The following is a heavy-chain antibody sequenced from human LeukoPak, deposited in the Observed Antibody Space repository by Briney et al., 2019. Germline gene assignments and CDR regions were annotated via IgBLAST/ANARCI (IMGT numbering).Heavy chain of an antibody. V-gene: IGHV4-59*01. CDR2: IYYSGST. D-gene: IGHD2-2*01. Sequence: SATQSLTCTLSAGSISICYGSWTRHPPGEGLQWVGYIYYSGSTNYNTSLKRRVTISEDTSKNQFSLKVSSVTAADTAVYYCARSQAYCSSTTCYVNWFDLWGQGTLVTVFS. J-gene: IGHJ5*02. CDR1: AGSISICY. CDR3: ARSQAYCSSTTCYVNWFDL.